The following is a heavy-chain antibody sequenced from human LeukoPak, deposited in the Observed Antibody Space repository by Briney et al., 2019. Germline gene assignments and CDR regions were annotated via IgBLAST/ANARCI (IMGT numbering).Heavy chain of an antibody. Sequence: ASVKVSCKASGYTFTSYYMHWVRQAPGQGLEWMGIINPSGGSTSYAQKFQGRVTMTRDTSTSTVYMELSSLRSEDTAVYYCARANMVRGVGSFFDRNWFDPWGQGTLVTASS. D-gene: IGHD3-10*01. CDR3: ARANMVRGVGSFFDRNWFDP. CDR2: INPSGGST. CDR1: GYTFTSYY. J-gene: IGHJ5*02. V-gene: IGHV1-46*01.